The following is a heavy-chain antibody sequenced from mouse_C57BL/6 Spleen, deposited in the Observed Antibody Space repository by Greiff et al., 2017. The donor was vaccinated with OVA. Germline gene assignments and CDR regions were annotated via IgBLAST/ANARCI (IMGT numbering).Heavy chain of an antibody. CDR1: GYTFTSYW. J-gene: IGHJ1*03. CDR2: IDPSDSET. V-gene: IGHV1-52*01. D-gene: IGHD1-1*01. Sequence: QVQLQQPGAELVRPGSSVKLSCKASGYTFTSYWMHWVKQRPIQGLEWIGNIDPSDSETHYNQKFKDKATLTVDKSSSTAYMQLSSLTSEDSAVYYCARSDYYGSSYGYFGVWGTGTTVTVAS. CDR3: ARSDYYGSSYGYFGV.